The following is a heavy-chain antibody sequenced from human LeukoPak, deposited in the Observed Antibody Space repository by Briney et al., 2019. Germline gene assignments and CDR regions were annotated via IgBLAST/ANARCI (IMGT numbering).Heavy chain of an antibody. V-gene: IGHV1-2*02. CDR3: ARNGYSGYDLSVDYYYYMDV. CDR1: GYTFTGYY. J-gene: IGHJ6*03. CDR2: INPNSGGT. D-gene: IGHD5-12*01. Sequence: ASVKVSCKASGYTFTGYYMHWVRQAPGQGLEWMGWINPNSGGTNYAQKFQGRVTMTRDTSISTAYMELSRLRSDDTAVYYCARNGYSGYDLSVDYYYYMDVWGKGTTVTISS.